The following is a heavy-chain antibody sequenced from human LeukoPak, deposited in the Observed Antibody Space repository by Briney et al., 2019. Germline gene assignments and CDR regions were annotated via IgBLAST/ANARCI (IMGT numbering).Heavy chain of an antibody. V-gene: IGHV1-2*02. D-gene: IGHD3-10*01. CDR2: INPNSGGT. CDR3: ARAVGSDLPRFGELLPNDY. CDR1: GGTFSSYA. J-gene: IGHJ4*02. Sequence: ASVKVSCKASGGTFSSYAISWVRQAPGQGLEWMGWINPNSGGTNYAQKFQGRVTMTRDTSISTAYMELSRLRSDDTAVYYCARAVGSDLPRFGELLPNDYWGQGTLVTVSS.